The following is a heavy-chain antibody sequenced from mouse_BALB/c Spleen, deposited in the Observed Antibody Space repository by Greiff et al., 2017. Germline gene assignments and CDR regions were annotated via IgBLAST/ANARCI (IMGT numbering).Heavy chain of an antibody. CDR1: GFTFSSFG. CDR3: AREGDYYGSVDY. V-gene: IGHV5-17*02. CDR2: ISSGSSTI. D-gene: IGHD1-1*01. J-gene: IGHJ2*01. Sequence: VQLKESGGGLVQPGGSRKLSCAASGFTFSSFGMHWVRQAPEKGLEWVAYISSGSSTIYYADTVKGRFTISRDNPKNTLFLQMTSLRSEDTAMYYCAREGDYYGSVDYWGQGTTLTVSS.